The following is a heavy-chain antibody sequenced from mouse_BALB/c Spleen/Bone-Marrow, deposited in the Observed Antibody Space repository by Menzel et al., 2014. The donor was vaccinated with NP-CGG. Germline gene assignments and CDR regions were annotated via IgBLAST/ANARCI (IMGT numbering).Heavy chain of an antibody. CDR1: GYTFTSYT. J-gene: IGHJ3*01. Sequence: VQLQQSGAELARPGASVKISCKASGYTFTSYTIQWVKQRPGQGLEWIGYINPSSGYTDYNQKFKDKTTLTADKSSNTAYMQLTSLTSEDSAVYSCAGEARTGAWFTYWGQGTLVTVSA. V-gene: IGHV1-4*02. CDR3: AGEARTGAWFTY. D-gene: IGHD4-1*01. CDR2: INPSSGYT.